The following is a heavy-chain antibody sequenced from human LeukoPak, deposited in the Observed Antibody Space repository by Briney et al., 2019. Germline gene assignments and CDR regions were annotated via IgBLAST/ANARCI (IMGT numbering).Heavy chain of an antibody. D-gene: IGHD3-22*01. CDR2: IIPILGIA. Sequence: GASVKVSCKASGGTFSSYAISWVRQAPGQGLEWMGRIIPILGIANYAQKFQGRVTITADKSTSTAYMELSSLRSEDTAVYYCASIAESYYYDSSGQYGMDVWGQGTTVTVSS. CDR1: GGTFSSYA. J-gene: IGHJ6*02. V-gene: IGHV1-69*04. CDR3: ASIAESYYYDSSGQYGMDV.